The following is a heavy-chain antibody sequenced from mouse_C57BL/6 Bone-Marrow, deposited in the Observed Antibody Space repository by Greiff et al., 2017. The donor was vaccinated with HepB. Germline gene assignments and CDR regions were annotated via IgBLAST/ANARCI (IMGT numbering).Heavy chain of an antibody. CDR1: GFTFSSYT. Sequence: EVQGVESGGGLVKPGGSLKLSCAASGFTFSSYTMSWVRQTPEKRLEWVATISGGGGNTYYPDSVKGRFTISRDNAKNTLYLQMSSLRSEDTALYYCARQTITTVVLYYFDYWGQGTTLTVSS. V-gene: IGHV5-9*01. CDR2: ISGGGGNT. J-gene: IGHJ2*01. D-gene: IGHD1-1*01. CDR3: ARQTITTVVLYYFDY.